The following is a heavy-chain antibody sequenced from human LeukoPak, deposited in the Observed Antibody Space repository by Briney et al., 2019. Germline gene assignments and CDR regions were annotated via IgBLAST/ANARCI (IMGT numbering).Heavy chain of an antibody. CDR2: IKQDGSDT. D-gene: IGHD5-24*01. V-gene: IGHV3-7*01. CDR3: ARDDLTNGYNGNF. J-gene: IGHJ4*02. CDR1: GFTFSSYW. Sequence: GGSLRLSCAVSGFTFSSYWMTWVRQAPGKGLEWVANIKQDGSDTYSVDSVKGRFTISRDNAKNSLHLQMNSLRVDDTAVYYCARDDLTNGYNGNFWGQGTLVTVSS.